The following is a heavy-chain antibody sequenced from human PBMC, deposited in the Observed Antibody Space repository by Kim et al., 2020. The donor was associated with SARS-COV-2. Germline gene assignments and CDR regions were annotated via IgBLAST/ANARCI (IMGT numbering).Heavy chain of an antibody. D-gene: IGHD3-10*01. CDR3: AGGPWIYYYGSGGIDR. CDR1: GGSFSGYY. Sequence: SETLSLTCAVYGGSFSGYYWSWLRQHPGKGLEWIGEINHSGSTNYHPSFKSRVTISVDTSKNQFSLKLSSLTAADTAVYYCAGGPWIYYYGSGGIDRWG. J-gene: IGHJ5*02. CDR2: INHSGST. V-gene: IGHV4-34*01.